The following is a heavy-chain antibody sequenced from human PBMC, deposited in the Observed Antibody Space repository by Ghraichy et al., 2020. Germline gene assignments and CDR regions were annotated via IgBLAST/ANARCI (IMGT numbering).Heavy chain of an antibody. V-gene: IGHV4-39*01. Sequence: SETLSLTCTVSGGSISSSSYYWGWIRQPPGKGLEWIGSIYYSGSTYYNPSLKSRVTISVDTSKNQFSLKLSSVTAADTAVYYCARRVGIAVAGDGRYFDYWGQGTLVTVSS. J-gene: IGHJ4*02. CDR2: IYYSGST. CDR1: GGSISSSSYY. D-gene: IGHD6-19*01. CDR3: ARRVGIAVAGDGRYFDY.